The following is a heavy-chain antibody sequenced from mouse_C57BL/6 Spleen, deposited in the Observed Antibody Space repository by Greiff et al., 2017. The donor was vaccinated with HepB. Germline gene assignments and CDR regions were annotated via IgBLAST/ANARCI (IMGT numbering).Heavy chain of an antibody. Sequence: QVQLKQSGAELVRPGASVTLSCKASGYTFTDYEMHWVKQTPVHGLEWIGAIDPETGGTAYNQKFKGKAILTADKSSSTAYMELRSLTSEDSAVYYCTRESPGPWFAYWGQGTLVTVSA. CDR2: IDPETGGT. CDR1: GYTFTDYE. V-gene: IGHV1-15*01. J-gene: IGHJ3*01. D-gene: IGHD6-2*01. CDR3: TRESPGPWFAY.